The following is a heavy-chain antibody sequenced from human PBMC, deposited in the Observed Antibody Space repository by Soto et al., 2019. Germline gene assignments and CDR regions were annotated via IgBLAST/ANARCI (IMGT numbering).Heavy chain of an antibody. CDR3: ARDYPSWDYYYGMDV. D-gene: IGHD3-16*02. Sequence: QVQLQESGPGLVKPSQTLSLTCTVSGGSISSGDYYWSWIRQPPGKGLEWIGYIYYSGATYYNPSLKRRLTISVDTSKNQFSLKLSSVTAADTAVYYCARDYPSWDYYYGMDVWGQGTTVTVSS. V-gene: IGHV4-30-4*01. J-gene: IGHJ6*02. CDR1: GGSISSGDYY. CDR2: IYYSGAT.